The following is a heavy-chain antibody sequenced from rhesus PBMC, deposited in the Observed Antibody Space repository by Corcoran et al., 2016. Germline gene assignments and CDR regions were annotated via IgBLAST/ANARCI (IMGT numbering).Heavy chain of an antibody. CDR1: GASISSYW. CDR3: ARGGITIVAVIINVYYGLDS. V-gene: IGHV4-80*01. D-gene: IGHD3-16*01. Sequence: QVQLQESGPGLVKPSETLSLTCAVSGASISSYWWSWIRQPPGKGLEWIGVINGNSGSTYYNPSRKSRVTISKDAAKNQFSLKLSAVTAADTAVYYCARGGITIVAVIINVYYGLDSWGQGVVVTVSS. CDR2: INGNSGST. J-gene: IGHJ6*01.